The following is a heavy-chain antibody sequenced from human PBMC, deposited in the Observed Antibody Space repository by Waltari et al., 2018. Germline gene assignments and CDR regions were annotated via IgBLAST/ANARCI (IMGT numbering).Heavy chain of an antibody. V-gene: IGHV4-59*01. Sequence: QVQLQESGPGLVKPSETLSLTCTVSGGSISSYYWSWTRQPPGKGLEWIGYIYYSGSTNYNPSLKSRVTISVDTSKNQFSLKLSSVTAADTAVYYCASQRPFSSLFDYWGQGTLVTVSS. D-gene: IGHD6-13*01. J-gene: IGHJ4*02. CDR1: GGSISSYY. CDR3: ASQRPFSSLFDY. CDR2: IYYSGST.